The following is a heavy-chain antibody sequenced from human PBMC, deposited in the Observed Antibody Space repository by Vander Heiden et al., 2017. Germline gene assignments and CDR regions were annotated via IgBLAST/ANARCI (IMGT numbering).Heavy chain of an antibody. CDR1: GYTFNVHY. Sequence: QVQLVQSGAEVKKPGASVKVSCKASGYTFNVHYMHWVRQAPGQGLEWMGWINLYSGGTNYAQKFQGRVTMTRDTSVSTAYMDLSSLTSDDTAVYYCARLSRDYYYLDYCGQGTLVTVS. J-gene: IGHJ4*02. CDR2: INLYSGGT. V-gene: IGHV1-2*02. CDR3: ARLSRDYYYLDY. D-gene: IGHD3-22*01.